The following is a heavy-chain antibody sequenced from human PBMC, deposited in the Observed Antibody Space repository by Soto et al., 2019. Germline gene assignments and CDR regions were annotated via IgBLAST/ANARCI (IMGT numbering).Heavy chain of an antibody. CDR1: GGSISSGGYY. CDR2: IYYSGST. Sequence: QVQLQESGPGLVKPSQTLSLTCTVSGGSISSGGYYWSWIRQHPGKGLEWFGYIYYSGSTYYNPSLPIRVIISVDTTMNLGALKLASVTAAHTLVYYCARELTMVRRVILGVFEIWGQGKMVTVSS. J-gene: IGHJ3*02. CDR3: ARELTMVRRVILGVFEI. V-gene: IGHV4-31*03. D-gene: IGHD3-10*01.